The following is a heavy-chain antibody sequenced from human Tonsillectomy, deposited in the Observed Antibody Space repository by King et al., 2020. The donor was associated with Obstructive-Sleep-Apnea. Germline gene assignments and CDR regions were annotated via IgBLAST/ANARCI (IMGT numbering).Heavy chain of an antibody. CDR2: IYQSGCA. J-gene: IGHJ4*02. D-gene: IGHD1-26*01. V-gene: IGHV4-38-2*02. CDR3: ARECRILGGTILY. Sequence: QLQESGPGLVKPSETLSLTCTVSGYSISSGYYWGWIRQPPGRGLEWIGSIYQSGCAYYNPSLKSRATISVDPSKNQFSLNLSSVTAADTAVYCYARECRILGGTILYWGQGTLVTVSS. CDR1: GYSISSGYY.